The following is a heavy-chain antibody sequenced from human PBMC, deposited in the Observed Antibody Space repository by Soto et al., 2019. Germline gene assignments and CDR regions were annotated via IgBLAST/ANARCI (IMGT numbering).Heavy chain of an antibody. J-gene: IGHJ6*02. CDR3: SADHPHTAIGWPV. Sequence: SVKVSCKASGFDFGSFGIQFLRQTRGRGLEWIGWIVVASGRTNYARQFQGRVAFSRDMSSTTAYMDLYDLKSDDTAVYFCSADHPHTAIGWPVWGQGTTVTVSS. V-gene: IGHV1-58*02. CDR2: IVVASGRT. CDR1: GFDFGSFG.